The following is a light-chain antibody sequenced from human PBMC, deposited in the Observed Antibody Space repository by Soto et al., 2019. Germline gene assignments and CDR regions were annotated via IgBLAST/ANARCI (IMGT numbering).Light chain of an antibody. CDR3: QQTYSTPLT. CDR2: AAS. CDR1: QRMSIY. Sequence: DIRMTQSPSSLSASVGDRVTITCRASQRMSIYLNWYQHKPGKAPKLLIYAASSLQSGMSSRFSGSGYGTNFTLIITSLQPEDFATYYCQQTYSTPLTFGGGTKVETK. J-gene: IGKJ4*01. V-gene: IGKV1-39*01.